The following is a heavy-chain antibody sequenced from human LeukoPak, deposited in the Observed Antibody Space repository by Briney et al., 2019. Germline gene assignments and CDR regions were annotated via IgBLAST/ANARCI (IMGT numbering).Heavy chain of an antibody. D-gene: IGHD3-22*01. J-gene: IGHJ4*02. V-gene: IGHV3-23*01. Sequence: PGGSLRLSCAAPGFTFSSYAMSWVRQAPGKGLGWVSAISGSGGSTYYADSAKGRFTISRDNSKNTLYLQMNSLRAEDTAVYYCAKDRGVYYDSSGYYAGVFDYWGQGTLVTVSS. CDR2: ISGSGGST. CDR1: GFTFSSYA. CDR3: AKDRGVYYDSSGYYAGVFDY.